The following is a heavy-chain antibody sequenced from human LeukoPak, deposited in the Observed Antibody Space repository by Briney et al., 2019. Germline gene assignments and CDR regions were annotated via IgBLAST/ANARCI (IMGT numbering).Heavy chain of an antibody. CDR1: GGSISSADYY. V-gene: IGHV4-30-4*01. Sequence: SETLSLTCTVSGGSISSADYYWSWIRQPPGKGLEWIGYFYYSGSTYYNPSLKSRLTISVGTSKNQFSLKLSSVTAADTAVYYCARDRRGGDSMIRGLDYWGQGTLVTVSS. CDR3: ARDRRGGDSMIRGLDY. CDR2: FYYSGST. D-gene: IGHD3-10*01. J-gene: IGHJ4*02.